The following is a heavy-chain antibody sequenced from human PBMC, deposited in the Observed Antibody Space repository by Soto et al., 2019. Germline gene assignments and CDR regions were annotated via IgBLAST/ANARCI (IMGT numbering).Heavy chain of an antibody. V-gene: IGHV4-34*01. CDR1: GGSFSGYY. J-gene: IGHJ6*02. D-gene: IGHD2-15*01. CDR3: ARSLKYCXGGSCYSNNYYYYGMDV. Sequence: PSETLSLTCAVYGGSFSGYYWSWIRQPPGKGLEWIGEINHSGSTNYNPSLKSRVTISVDTSKNQFSLKLSSVTAADTAVYYCARSLKYCXGGSCYSNNYYYYGMDVWGQGTTVTVSS. CDR2: INHSGST.